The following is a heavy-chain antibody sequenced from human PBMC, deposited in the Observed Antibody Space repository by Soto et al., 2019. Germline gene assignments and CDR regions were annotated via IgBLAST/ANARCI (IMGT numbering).Heavy chain of an antibody. J-gene: IGHJ1*01. CDR3: ARDSSSSPYFQH. CDR2: IIPILGIA. Sequence: QVQLVQSGAEVKKPGSSVKVSCKASGGTFSSYTISWVRQAPGQGLEWMGRIIPILGIANYAQKFQGRVTITADKSTSTAYMELSSLRSEDTAVYYCARDSSSSPYFQHWGQGTLVTVSS. CDR1: GGTFSSYT. V-gene: IGHV1-69*08. D-gene: IGHD6-13*01.